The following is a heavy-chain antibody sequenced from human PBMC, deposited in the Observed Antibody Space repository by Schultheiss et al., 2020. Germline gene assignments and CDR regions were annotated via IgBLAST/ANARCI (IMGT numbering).Heavy chain of an antibody. Sequence: SQTLSLTCTVSGGSISSYYWSWIRQPPGKGLEWIGSIYYSGSTYSNPSLKSRVTISVDTSKNQFSLKLSSVTAADTAVYYCARATANIAVAGRTYWYFDLWGRGTLVTVSS. CDR3: ARATANIAVAGRTYWYFDL. J-gene: IGHJ2*01. CDR2: IYYSGST. D-gene: IGHD6-19*01. V-gene: IGHV4-39*07. CDR1: GGSISSYY.